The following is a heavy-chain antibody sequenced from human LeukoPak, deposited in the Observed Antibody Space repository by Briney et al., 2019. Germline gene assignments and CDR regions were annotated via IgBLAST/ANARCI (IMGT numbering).Heavy chain of an antibody. CDR3: ARARKIAVAGTAYYYYYMDV. CDR2: IYYSGST. V-gene: IGHV4-59*01. D-gene: IGHD6-19*01. CDR1: GGSISSYY. Sequence: PSETLSLTCTVSGGSISSYYWSWIRQPPGKGLEWIGYIYYSGSTNYNPSLKSRVTISVDTSKNQFSLKLSSVTAADTAVYYCARARKIAVAGTAYYYYYMDVWGKGTTVTISS. J-gene: IGHJ6*03.